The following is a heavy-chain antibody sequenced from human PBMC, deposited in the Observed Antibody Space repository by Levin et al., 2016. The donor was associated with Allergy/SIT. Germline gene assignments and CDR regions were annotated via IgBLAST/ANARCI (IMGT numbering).Heavy chain of an antibody. CDR2: ISSSSSYI. Sequence: WIRQPPGKGLEWVSSISSSSSYIYYADSVKGRFTISRDNAKNSLYLQMNSLRAEDTAVYYCARNGLEDYWGQGTLVTVSS. D-gene: IGHD3-3*01. CDR3: ARNGLEDY. J-gene: IGHJ4*02. V-gene: IGHV3-21*01.